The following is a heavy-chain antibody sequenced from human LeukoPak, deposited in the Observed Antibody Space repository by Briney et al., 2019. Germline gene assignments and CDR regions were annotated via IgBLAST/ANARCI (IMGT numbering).Heavy chain of an antibody. J-gene: IGHJ3*02. V-gene: IGHV3-48*03. CDR1: GFTFSSYE. CDR2: ISSSGSTI. CDR3: AGLDAAMPDAFDI. Sequence: PGGSLRLSCAASGFTFSSYEMNWVRQAPGKGLEWVSYISSSGSTIYYADSVKGRFTISRDNSKNTLYLQMNSLRADDTAVYYCAGLDAAMPDAFDIWGQGTTVTVSS. D-gene: IGHD5-18*01.